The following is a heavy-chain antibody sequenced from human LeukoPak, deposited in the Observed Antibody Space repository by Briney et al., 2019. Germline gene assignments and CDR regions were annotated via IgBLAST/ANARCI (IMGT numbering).Heavy chain of an antibody. J-gene: IGHJ6*02. CDR3: CILMRGGRMDV. D-gene: IGHD3-9*01. Sequence: GGSLRLSCAASGFTFSSYAMTWVRQAPGKGLEWVSAISGSGGSTYYADSVKGRFTISRDNSKNTLYLQMNSLRAEDTAVYYCCILMRGGRMDVWGQGTTVTVSS. CDR2: ISGSGGST. CDR1: GFTFSSYA. V-gene: IGHV3-23*01.